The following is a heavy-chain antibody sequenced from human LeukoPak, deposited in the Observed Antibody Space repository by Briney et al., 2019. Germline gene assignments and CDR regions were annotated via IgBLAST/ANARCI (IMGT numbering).Heavy chain of an antibody. CDR3: AKDPYCSGGSCSRGAFDY. J-gene: IGHJ4*02. V-gene: IGHV3-30*18. CDR1: GFTFSSYA. Sequence: GGSLRLSCAASGFTFSSYAMSWVRQAPGKGLEWVAVISYDGSNKYYADSVKGRFTISRDNSKNTLYLQMNSLRAEDTAVYYCAKDPYCSGGSCSRGAFDYWGQGTLVTVSS. CDR2: ISYDGSNK. D-gene: IGHD2-15*01.